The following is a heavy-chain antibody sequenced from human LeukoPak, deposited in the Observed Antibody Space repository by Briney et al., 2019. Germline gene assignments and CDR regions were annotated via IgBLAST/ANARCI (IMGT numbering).Heavy chain of an antibody. CDR3: ARGPVWSGWYFDY. D-gene: IGHD3-3*01. CDR2: INHSGST. V-gene: IGHV4-34*01. Sequence: SETLSLTCAVYGGSFSGYYWSWIRQPPGKGLEWIGEINHSGSTNYSPSLKSRVTISVDTSKNQFSLKLSSVTAADTAVYYCARGPVWSGWYFDYWGQGTLVTVSS. J-gene: IGHJ4*02. CDR1: GGSFSGYY.